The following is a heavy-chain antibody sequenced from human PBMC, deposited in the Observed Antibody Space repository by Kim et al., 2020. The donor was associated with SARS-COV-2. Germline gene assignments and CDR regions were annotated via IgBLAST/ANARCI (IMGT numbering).Heavy chain of an antibody. CDR1: GGSFSGYY. D-gene: IGHD4-4*01. J-gene: IGHJ6*02. CDR2: INHSGST. V-gene: IGHV4-34*01. Sequence: SETLSLTCAVYGGSFSGYYWSWIRQPPGKGLEWIGEINHSGSTNYNPSLKSRVTISVDTSKNQFSLKLSSVTAADTAVYYCARVTTVTTVRYYYYGMDDWGQETTVTVSS. CDR3: ARVTTVTTVRYYYYGMDD.